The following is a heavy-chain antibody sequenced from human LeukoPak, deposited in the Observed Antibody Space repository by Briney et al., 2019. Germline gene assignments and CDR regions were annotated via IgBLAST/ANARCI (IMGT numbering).Heavy chain of an antibody. CDR3: ARVVGLTGYSSSWYSGYYYYMDV. J-gene: IGHJ6*03. Sequence: GASVKVSCKTSGYTFTDFYIHWVRQAPGQGLEWMGGIIPMFGTANYAQKFQDRVTITADKSTSTAYMELSSLRSEDTAVYYCARVVGLTGYSSSWYSGYYYYMDVWGRGTTVTVSS. CDR2: IIPMFGTA. CDR1: GYTFTDFY. D-gene: IGHD6-13*01. V-gene: IGHV1-69*06.